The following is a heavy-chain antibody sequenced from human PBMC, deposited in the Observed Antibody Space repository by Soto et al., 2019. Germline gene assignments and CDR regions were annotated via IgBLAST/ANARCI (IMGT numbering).Heavy chain of an antibody. J-gene: IGHJ4*02. Sequence: SETMSLTCAVAGGSLSSGGYSWSWIRQPPGKGLECIGYIYHSVSTYYNPSLKSRVTISVDRSKNQFSLKLNSVTAADTAVYYCARGPPLGYWGQGTLVTVS. CDR2: IYHSVST. CDR3: ARGPPLGY. CDR1: GGSLSSGGYS. V-gene: IGHV4-30-2*01.